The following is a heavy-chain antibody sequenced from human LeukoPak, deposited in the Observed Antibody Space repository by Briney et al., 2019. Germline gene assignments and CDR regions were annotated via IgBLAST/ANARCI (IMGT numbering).Heavy chain of an antibody. J-gene: IGHJ4*02. D-gene: IGHD2-2*01. Sequence: GGSLRLSCAASGFTFSDYYLSWIRQAPGKGLEWVSYISSSGSTMYFADSVKGRFTISRDNARNSLSLQMNNLRTDDTAVYYCANHLACGSTTCPSFDHWGQGTLVTVSS. V-gene: IGHV3-11*04. CDR1: GFTFSDYY. CDR2: ISSSGSTM. CDR3: ANHLACGSTTCPSFDH.